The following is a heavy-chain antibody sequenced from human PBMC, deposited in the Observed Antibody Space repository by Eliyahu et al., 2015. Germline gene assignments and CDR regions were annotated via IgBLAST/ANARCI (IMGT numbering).Heavy chain of an antibody. CDR3: ARSYSGXYYFFDY. CDR1: XFTFSNXN. V-gene: IGHV3-21*02. CDR2: ISSSSSYI. D-gene: IGHD1-26*01. Sequence: EVQLVESGGGLVKPGGSLRLSCXASXFTFSNXNXNWVRQTPGKGLEWVSSISSSSSYIYYADLVKGRFTISRDNAKNSLYLQMNSLRAEDTAVYFCARSYSGXYYFFDYWGQGTLVTVSS. J-gene: IGHJ4*02.